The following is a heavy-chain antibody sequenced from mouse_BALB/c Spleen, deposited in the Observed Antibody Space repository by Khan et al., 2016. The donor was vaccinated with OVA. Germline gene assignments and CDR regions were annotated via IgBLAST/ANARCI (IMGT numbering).Heavy chain of an antibody. J-gene: IGHJ3*01. CDR2: INPSIGYT. CDR3: IRDGAYHRNDGWFAY. V-gene: IGHV1-7*01. D-gene: IGHD2-14*01. Sequence: VQLQESGAELAKPGASVKMSCKASGYTFINYWILWVKQRPGQGLEWIGYINPSIGYTNYNQKFKDKATLTTDKSSSTAYLQLSSLTSDDSAVYNCIRDGAYHRNDGWFAYWGQGTLVTVSA. CDR1: GYTFINYW.